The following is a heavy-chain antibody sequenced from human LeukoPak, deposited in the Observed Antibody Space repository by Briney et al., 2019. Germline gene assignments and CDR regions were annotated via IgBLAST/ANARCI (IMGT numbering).Heavy chain of an antibody. V-gene: IGHV4-30-4*08. CDR2: IYYSGST. CDR3: ARDRYSSSSQRSNWFDP. D-gene: IGHD6-6*01. CDR1: GGSISSGDYY. Sequence: PSETLSLTCTVSGGSISSGDYYWSWIRQPPGKGLEWIGYIYYSGSTYYNPSLKSRVTISVDTSKNQLSLKLSSVTAADTAVYYCARDRYSSSSQRSNWFDPWGQGTLVTVSS. J-gene: IGHJ5*02.